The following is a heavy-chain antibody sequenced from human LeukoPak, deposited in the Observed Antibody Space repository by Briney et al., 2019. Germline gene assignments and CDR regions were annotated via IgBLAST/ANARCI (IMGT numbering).Heavy chain of an antibody. D-gene: IGHD6-19*01. CDR1: GGSFRGYY. J-gene: IGHJ4*02. Sequence: SEALSLTCAVYGGSFRGYYWSWIRQPPGKGLEWIGEINFGGSINYTPSLKSRVTISVDTSKNQHSLKLSSVTAADTAVYYCARDLDNSGWYVFGYWGQGNLVTVSS. CDR3: ARDLDNSGWYVFGY. V-gene: IGHV4-34*01. CDR2: INFGGSI.